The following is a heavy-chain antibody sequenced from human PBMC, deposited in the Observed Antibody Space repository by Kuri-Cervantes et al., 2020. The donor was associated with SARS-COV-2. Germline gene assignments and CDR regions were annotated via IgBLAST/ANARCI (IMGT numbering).Heavy chain of an antibody. Sequence: SETLSLTCTVSGGSISSGSYYWSWILQPAGKGLEWIGHIYTSGSTNYNPSLKSRVTISVDTSKNQFSLKLSSVTAADTAVYYCARGQGIAVAGIIRPEGGDDAFDIWGQGTMVTVSS. CDR2: IYTSGST. V-gene: IGHV4-61*09. CDR1: GGSISSGSYY. D-gene: IGHD6-19*01. CDR3: ARGQGIAVAGIIRPEGGDDAFDI. J-gene: IGHJ3*02.